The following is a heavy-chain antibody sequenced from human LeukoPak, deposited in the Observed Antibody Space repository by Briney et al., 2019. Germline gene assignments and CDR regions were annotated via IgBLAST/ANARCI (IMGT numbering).Heavy chain of an antibody. CDR2: INPNGGST. CDR3: ARQAFRTGMISADY. D-gene: IGHD1-1*01. V-gene: IGHV1-46*01. Sequence: ASVKVSCKASGYTLTRYFIHWVRQAPGQGLEWMGIINPNGGSTSYPQKFQGRVTMTTDESTRTAYMEVSSLRSEDTAVYYCARQAFRTGMISADYWGQGTLVTVSA. J-gene: IGHJ4*02. CDR1: GYTLTRYF.